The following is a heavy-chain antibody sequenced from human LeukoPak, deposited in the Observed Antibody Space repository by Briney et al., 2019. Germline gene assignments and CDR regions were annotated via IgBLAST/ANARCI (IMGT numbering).Heavy chain of an antibody. Sequence: GGSLRLSCAASSFTFSNAWMNWVRQAPGKGLEWVGRIKSKTDGGTTDYAAPVKGRFTISRDDSKNTLFLQMNSLKTEDTAVYYCTSLEVVRRIAARLAGGDYWGQGTLVTVSS. CDR2: IKSKTDGGTT. V-gene: IGHV3-15*07. J-gene: IGHJ4*02. CDR1: SFTFSNAW. D-gene: IGHD6-6*01. CDR3: TSLEVVRRIAARLAGGDY.